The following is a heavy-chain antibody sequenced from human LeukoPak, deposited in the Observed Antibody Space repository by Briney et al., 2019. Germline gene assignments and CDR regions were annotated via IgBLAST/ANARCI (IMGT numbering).Heavy chain of an antibody. Sequence: GGSLRLSCAASGFTFSSYGMHWVRQAPGRGLEWISVIYNGGSTHYADSVKGRFASSRDNSKNTLYLEMNSLRAEDTAIYYCARDLGMVDSGTENWFDPWGQGTLVTVSS. CDR3: ARDLGMVDSGTENWFDP. CDR2: IYNGGST. CDR1: GFTFSSYG. J-gene: IGHJ5*02. V-gene: IGHV3-66*01. D-gene: IGHD2-8*01.